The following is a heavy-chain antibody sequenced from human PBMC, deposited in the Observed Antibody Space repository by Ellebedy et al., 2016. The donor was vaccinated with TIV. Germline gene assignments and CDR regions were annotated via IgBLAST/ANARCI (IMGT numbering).Heavy chain of an antibody. CDR2: ITADGDRA. J-gene: IGHJ3*01. CDR3: ARDTVAVPDGDTFDF. V-gene: IGHV3-74*01. CDR1: GFTFGHNW. Sequence: PGGSLRLSCAASGFTFGHNWMHWVRQAPGKGLMWVSRITADGDRANYADSVEGRFTISRDNARNSLYLQMKSLRVDDTAVYYCARDTVAVPDGDTFDFWGQGTMVTVST. D-gene: IGHD2-2*01.